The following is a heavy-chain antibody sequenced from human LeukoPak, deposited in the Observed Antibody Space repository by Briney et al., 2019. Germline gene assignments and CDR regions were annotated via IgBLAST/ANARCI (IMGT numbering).Heavy chain of an antibody. V-gene: IGHV5-51*01. CDR1: GYLFTSYW. D-gene: IGHD3-10*01. J-gene: IGHJ2*01. CDR3: ARGRGTGSPIGPRYFDL. Sequence: GESLKISCKGSGYLFTSYWIAWVRQMPGKGLEWMGIIYPADSDTRYSPSFQGQVTTSADKSISTAFLRWTSLKASDTAIYYCARGRGTGSPIGPRYFDLWGRGTLVTVSS. CDR2: IYPADSDT.